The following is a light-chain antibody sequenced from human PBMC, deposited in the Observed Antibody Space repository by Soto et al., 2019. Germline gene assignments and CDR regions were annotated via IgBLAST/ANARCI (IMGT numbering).Light chain of an antibody. CDR1: QGISSY. Sequence: AIRMTQSPSSFSASTGDRATITCRASQGISSYLAWYQQKPGKAPKLLIYAASTLQSGVPSRFSGSGSGTDFTLTISCLQSEDFATYYXXXYYSYPLTFGGGTKVDIK. J-gene: IGKJ4*01. CDR2: AAS. V-gene: IGKV1-8*01. CDR3: XXYYSYPLT.